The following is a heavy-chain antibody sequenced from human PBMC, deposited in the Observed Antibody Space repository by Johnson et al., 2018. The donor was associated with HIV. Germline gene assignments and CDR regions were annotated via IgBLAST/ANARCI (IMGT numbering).Heavy chain of an antibody. V-gene: IGHV3-66*01. J-gene: IGHJ3*02. CDR1: GFTVSSNY. CDR2: IYSGGST. D-gene: IGHD3-16*02. Sequence: VQLVESGGGLVQPGGSLRLSCAASGFTVSSNYMSWVRQAPGKGLEWVSVIYSGGSTYYADSVKGRFTISRDNSKNTLYLQMNSLRAEDTAVYYLARDSSDYVWGSYRHDAFDIWGQGTMVTVSS. CDR3: ARDSSDYVWGSYRHDAFDI.